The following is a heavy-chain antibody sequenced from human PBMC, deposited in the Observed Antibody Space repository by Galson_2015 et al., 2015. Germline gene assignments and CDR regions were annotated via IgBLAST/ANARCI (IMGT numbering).Heavy chain of an antibody. Sequence: SLRLSCAAFGFTFSSYSMNWVRQAPAKGLVGVSSIISSSSYIYYADSVKGRFTISRDNAKNSLYLQMNSLRTEDTGVYYCARDIDFGSSGTTVYFDYWGQGTLVTVSS. CDR1: GFTFSSYS. V-gene: IGHV3-21*01. CDR3: ARDIDFGSSGTTVYFDY. CDR2: IISSSSYI. J-gene: IGHJ4*02. D-gene: IGHD4-17*01.